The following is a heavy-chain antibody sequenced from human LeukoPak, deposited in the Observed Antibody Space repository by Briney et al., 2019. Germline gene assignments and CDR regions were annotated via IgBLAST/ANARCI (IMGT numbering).Heavy chain of an antibody. Sequence: ASVKVSCKASGYTFTSYAMHWVRQAPGQRLEWMGWINAGNGNTKYSQKFQGRVTITRDTSASTAYMELSSLRSEDTAVYYCARVVRHSLWFGEPQPLDYWGQGTLVTVSS. CDR3: ARVVRHSLWFGEPQPLDY. D-gene: IGHD3-10*01. V-gene: IGHV1-3*01. CDR2: INAGNGNT. J-gene: IGHJ4*02. CDR1: GYTFTSYA.